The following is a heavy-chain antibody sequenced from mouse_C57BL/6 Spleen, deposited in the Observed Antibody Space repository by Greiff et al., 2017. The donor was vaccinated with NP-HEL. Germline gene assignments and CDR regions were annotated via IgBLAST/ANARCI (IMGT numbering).Heavy chain of an antibody. CDR2: ISNLAYSI. Sequence: EVKLMESGGGLVQPGGSLKLSCAASGFTFSDYGMAWVRQAPRKGPEWVAFISNLAYSIYYADTVTGRFTISRENAKNTLYLEMSSLRSEDTAMYYCARYYDGFDYWGQGTTLTVSS. CDR3: ARYYDGFDY. D-gene: IGHD1-1*01. J-gene: IGHJ2*01. CDR1: GFTFSDYG. V-gene: IGHV5-15*01.